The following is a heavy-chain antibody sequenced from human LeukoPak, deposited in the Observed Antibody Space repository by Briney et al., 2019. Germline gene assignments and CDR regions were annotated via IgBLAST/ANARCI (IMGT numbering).Heavy chain of an antibody. Sequence: ASVKVSCKASGYPFTSYDINWVRQATGQGLEWMGWMNPNSGNTGYAQKFQGRVTMTRNTSISTAYMELSSLRSEDTAVYYCARGDIVVVPAAIFYYYYGMDVWGQGTTVTVSS. CDR1: GYPFTSYD. CDR3: ARGDIVVVPAAIFYYYYGMDV. J-gene: IGHJ6*02. V-gene: IGHV1-8*01. D-gene: IGHD2-2*01. CDR2: MNPNSGNT.